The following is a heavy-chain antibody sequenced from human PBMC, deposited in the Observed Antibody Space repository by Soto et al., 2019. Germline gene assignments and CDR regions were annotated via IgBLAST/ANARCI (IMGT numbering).Heavy chain of an antibody. V-gene: IGHV4-59*01. Sequence: SAPLSLTCTVSGGSISGYYWSWIRQPPGKGLEWIGNVYYSGGAKYNPSVKRRVSISVDTSKNQFSLNLSSVTAADTAVYYCTRDGDGRMTTNPYYYYGMDVWGPGITVTVSS. CDR3: TRDGDGRMTTNPYYYYGMDV. CDR1: GGSISGYY. CDR2: VYYSGGA. D-gene: IGHD2-21*02. J-gene: IGHJ6*02.